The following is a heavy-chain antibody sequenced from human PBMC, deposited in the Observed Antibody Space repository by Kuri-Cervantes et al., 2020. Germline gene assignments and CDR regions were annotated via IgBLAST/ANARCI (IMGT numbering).Heavy chain of an antibody. D-gene: IGHD3-9*01. CDR3: ARDHDWASDY. CDR2: ISSSSSYI. Sequence: GESLKISCAASGFTFSSYSMNWVRQAPGKGLEWVSSISSSSSYIYYADSVKGRFTISRDNAKNSLYLQMNGLRVEDTAVYFCARDHDWASDYWGQGTLVTVSS. CDR1: GFTFSSYS. J-gene: IGHJ4*02. V-gene: IGHV3-21*01.